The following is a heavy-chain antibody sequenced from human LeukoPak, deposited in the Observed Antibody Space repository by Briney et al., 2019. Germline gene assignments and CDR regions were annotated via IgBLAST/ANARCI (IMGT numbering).Heavy chain of an antibody. D-gene: IGHD3-22*01. CDR1: GFSFSDYY. CDR3: ARGVANYYDSSGYQS. J-gene: IGHJ4*02. Sequence: GGSLRLSCAASGFSFSDYYMTWVRQAPGKGLEWVSLIYSGGATYYADSVKGRFTITRDTSENTLSLQMNSLRAEDTAVYYCARGVANYYDSSGYQSWGQGTLVTVSS. CDR2: IYSGGAT. V-gene: IGHV3-53*01.